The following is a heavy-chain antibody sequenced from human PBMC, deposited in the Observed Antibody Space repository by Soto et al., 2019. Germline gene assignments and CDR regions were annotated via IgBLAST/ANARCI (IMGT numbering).Heavy chain of an antibody. V-gene: IGHV1-69*12. J-gene: IGHJ6*02. CDR2: IIPIFGTA. Sequence: QVQLVQSGAEVKKPGSSVKVSCKASGGTFSSYAISWVRQAPGQGLEWMGGIIPIFGTANYAQKFQGRVTITADESTSTAYMELSSLRSEDTAVYYCARDHKLSWNYLFVHYYYGMDVWGQGTTVTVSS. CDR1: GGTFSSYA. D-gene: IGHD1-7*01. CDR3: ARDHKLSWNYLFVHYYYGMDV.